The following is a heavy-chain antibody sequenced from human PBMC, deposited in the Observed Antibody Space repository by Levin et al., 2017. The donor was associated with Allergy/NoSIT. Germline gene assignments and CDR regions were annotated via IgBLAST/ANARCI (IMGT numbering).Heavy chain of an antibody. V-gene: IGHV3-53*01. D-gene: IGHD1-26*01. CDR1: GFTVSSHY. Sequence: GESLKISCAASGFTVSSHYMSWVRQAPGKGLEWVSVIYSGGSTYYADSVKGRFTISRDNSKNTLYLQMNSLRAEDTAVYYCAREIVGATGLGHFDYWGQGTLVTVSS. J-gene: IGHJ4*02. CDR2: IYSGGST. CDR3: AREIVGATGLGHFDY.